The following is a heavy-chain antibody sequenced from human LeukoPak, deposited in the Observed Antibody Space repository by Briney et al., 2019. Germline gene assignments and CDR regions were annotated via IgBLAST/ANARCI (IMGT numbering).Heavy chain of an antibody. V-gene: IGHV1-2*02. J-gene: IGHJ4*02. D-gene: IGHD5-18*01. CDR1: GYTFTGYY. Sequence: ASVKVSCKASGYTFTGYYMHWVRQAPGQGLEWMGWINPNSGGTNYAQKFQGRVTMTRDTSISTAYMELSRLRSDDTAVYYCARDRGAMVPFDYWGKGTLVTVSS. CDR2: INPNSGGT. CDR3: ARDRGAMVPFDY.